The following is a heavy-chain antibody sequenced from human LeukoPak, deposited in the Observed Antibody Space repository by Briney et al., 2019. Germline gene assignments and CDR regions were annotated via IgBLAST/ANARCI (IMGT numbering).Heavy chain of an antibody. J-gene: IGHJ4*02. CDR3: VSFYETY. D-gene: IGHD2/OR15-2a*01. CDR1: GFTFSNVW. CDR2: INSDGSWT. Sequence: GGSLRLSCAASGFTFSNVWMHWVRQAPGKGLVWVSHINSDGSWTSYADSVKGRFTISKDNAKNTVYLQMNNLRAEDTAVYYCVSFYETYWGRGTLVTVSS. V-gene: IGHV3-74*01.